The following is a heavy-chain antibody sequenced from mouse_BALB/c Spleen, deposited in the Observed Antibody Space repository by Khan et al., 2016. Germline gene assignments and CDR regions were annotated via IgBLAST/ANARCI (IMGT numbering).Heavy chain of an antibody. CDR2: IRNKANNPAT. D-gene: IGHD4-1*01. Sequence: QLEESGGGLVQPGGSMKLSCAASGFTFSGAWMDWVRQSPEKGLEWVAEIRNKANNPATYYAESVKGRFTISGDDSKSSVYLQMNSLRAEDTGIYYCTRQSGSWFAYWGQGTLVTVSP. V-gene: IGHV6-6*01. CDR3: TRQSGSWFAY. J-gene: IGHJ3*01. CDR1: GFTFSGAW.